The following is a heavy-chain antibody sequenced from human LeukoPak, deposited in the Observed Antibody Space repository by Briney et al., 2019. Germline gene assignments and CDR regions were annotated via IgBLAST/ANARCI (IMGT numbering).Heavy chain of an antibody. Sequence: PPGGSLRLSCAASGFTFSDHYMDWVRQAPGKGLEWVGRTRNKANSYATEYAASVKGRFTISRDDSKNSLYLQMNSLKTEDTAVYYCARDSGYDAPFDYWGQGTLVTVSS. V-gene: IGHV3-72*01. J-gene: IGHJ4*02. D-gene: IGHD5-12*01. CDR1: GFTFSDHY. CDR3: ARDSGYDAPFDY. CDR2: TRNKANSYAT.